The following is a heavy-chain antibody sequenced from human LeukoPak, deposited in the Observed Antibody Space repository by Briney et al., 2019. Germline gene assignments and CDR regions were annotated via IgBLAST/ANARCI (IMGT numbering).Heavy chain of an antibody. CDR3: ARLTPYSGSPLGDY. CDR1: GGSISSSSNF. Sequence: SETLSLTCTVSGGSISSSSNFWGWIRQPPGKGLEWIGSISYSGSTYYNPSLKIRVTISVDTSKNQFSLKLSSVTAADTAVYYCARLTPYSGSPLGDYWGQETLVTVSA. D-gene: IGHD1-26*01. J-gene: IGHJ4*02. CDR2: ISYSGST. V-gene: IGHV4-39*01.